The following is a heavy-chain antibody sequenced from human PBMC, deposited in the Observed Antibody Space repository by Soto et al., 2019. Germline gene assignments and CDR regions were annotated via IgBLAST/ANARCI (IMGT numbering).Heavy chain of an antibody. CDR1: GFTFSSYA. Sequence: GGSLRLSCAASGFTFSSYAMSWVRQAPGKGLEWVSAISGSGGSTYYADSVKGRFTISRDNSKNTLYLQMNSLRAEDTAVYYCAKGLYSSSRYWSDYWGQGTLVTVSS. J-gene: IGHJ4*02. CDR2: ISGSGGST. D-gene: IGHD6-13*01. CDR3: AKGLYSSSRYWSDY. V-gene: IGHV3-23*01.